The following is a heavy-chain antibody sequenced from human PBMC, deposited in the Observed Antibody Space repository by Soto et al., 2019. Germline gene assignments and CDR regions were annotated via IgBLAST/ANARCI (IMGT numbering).Heavy chain of an antibody. J-gene: IGHJ3*02. D-gene: IGHD3-22*01. V-gene: IGHV3-30*18. CDR1: GLTFSNFV. CDR3: EKPRKDYYNYDAFDI. CDR2: ISYDGTNE. Sequence: GGSLRLFCTASGLTFSNFVMHWVRQAPGKGLEWVALISYDGTNEFYADSVGGRFTISRDNSKNTLYLQMDSLRTEDTAVYYCEKPRKDYYNYDAFDIWGQGTMVTVSS.